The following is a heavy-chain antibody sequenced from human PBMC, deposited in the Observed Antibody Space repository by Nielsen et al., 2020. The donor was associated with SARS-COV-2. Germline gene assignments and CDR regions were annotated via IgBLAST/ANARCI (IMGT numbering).Heavy chain of an antibody. CDR1: GLTFSSYA. D-gene: IGHD5-24*01. CDR3: AREGRKLPLDY. J-gene: IGHJ4*02. CDR2: ISYDGSNK. Sequence: GESLKISCAASGLTFSSYAMHWVRQAPGKGLEWVAVISYDGSNKYYADSVKGRFAISRDNSKNTLHLQMNSLRAEDTAVYYCAREGRKLPLDYWGQGTLVTVSS. V-gene: IGHV3-30*09.